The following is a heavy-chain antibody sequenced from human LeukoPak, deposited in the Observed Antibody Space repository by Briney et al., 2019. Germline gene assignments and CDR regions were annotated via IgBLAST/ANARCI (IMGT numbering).Heavy chain of an antibody. CDR1: GYTFTSYY. D-gene: IGHD2-2*01. Sequence: ASVKVSCKASGYTFTSYYMHWVRQAPGQGLEWMGIINPSGGSTSYAQKLQGRVTMTTDTSTSTAYMELRSLRSDDTAVYYCARGDTGYCSSTSCYDYYYYGMDVWGQGTTVTVSS. V-gene: IGHV1-46*01. CDR2: INPSGGST. J-gene: IGHJ6*02. CDR3: ARGDTGYCSSTSCYDYYYYGMDV.